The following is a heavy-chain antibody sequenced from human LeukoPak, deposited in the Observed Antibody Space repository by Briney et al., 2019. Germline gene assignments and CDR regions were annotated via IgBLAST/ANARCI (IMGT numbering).Heavy chain of an antibody. CDR2: ITSGSSHI. V-gene: IGHV3-21*01. Sequence: AGGSLRLSCAASGFTFSSYAMSWVRQAPGQGLEWVSSITSGSSHIYYADSVKGRFTISRDNSKNTLYLQMNSLRAEDTAVYYCARVDFWSGYPDYWGQGTLVTVSS. J-gene: IGHJ4*02. CDR3: ARVDFWSGYPDY. CDR1: GFTFSSYA. D-gene: IGHD3-3*01.